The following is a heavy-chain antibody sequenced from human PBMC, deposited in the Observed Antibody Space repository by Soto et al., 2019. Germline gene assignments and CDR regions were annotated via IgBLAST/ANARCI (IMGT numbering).Heavy chain of an antibody. J-gene: IGHJ4*02. CDR2: IIPVFGTT. CDR3: ASDSINDGYYSF. V-gene: IGHV1-69*13. D-gene: IGHD5-12*01. CDR1: GGTFSNYA. Sequence: SVKVSCKASGGTFSNYAIIWVRQAPGQGLEWIGGIIPVFGTTNYAQKFQGRVTITADESTGTGDMELSSLRSDDTAVYYCASDSINDGYYSFWGQGTLVTVSA.